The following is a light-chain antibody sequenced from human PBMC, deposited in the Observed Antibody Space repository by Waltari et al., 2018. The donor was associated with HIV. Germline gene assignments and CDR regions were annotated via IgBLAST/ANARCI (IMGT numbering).Light chain of an antibody. CDR3: AAWDDSLNGWV. J-gene: IGLJ3*02. Sequence: VLTPPPSASGTPGQRVTISCSGSSSNIGSNTVNWYQQLPGTAPKLLIYSNNQRPSGVPDRFSGSKSGTSASLAISGLQSEDEADYYCAAWDDSLNGWVFGGGTKLT. CDR2: SNN. V-gene: IGLV1-44*01. CDR1: SSNIGSNT.